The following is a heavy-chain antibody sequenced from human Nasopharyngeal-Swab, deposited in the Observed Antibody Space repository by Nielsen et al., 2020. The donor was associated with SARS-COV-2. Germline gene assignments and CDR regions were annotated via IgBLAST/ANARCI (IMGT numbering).Heavy chain of an antibody. CDR1: GYTLTELS. J-gene: IGHJ6*02. CDR2: FDPEDGET. D-gene: IGHD6-19*01. Sequence: ASVKVSCKVSGYTLTELSMHWVRQAPGKGLEWVGGFDPEDGETIYAQKFQGRVTMTEDTSTDTAYMELSSLTSEDTAVYYCATDLGYSSGWYDYYGMDVWGQGTTVTVSS. V-gene: IGHV1-24*01. CDR3: ATDLGYSSGWYDYYGMDV.